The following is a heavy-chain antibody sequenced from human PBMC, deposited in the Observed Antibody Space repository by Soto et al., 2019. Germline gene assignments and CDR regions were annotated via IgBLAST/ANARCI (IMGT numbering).Heavy chain of an antibody. D-gene: IGHD3-22*01. CDR3: ARVGDMYYYDSSGYFDY. J-gene: IGHJ4*02. Sequence: SETLSLTCTVSGGSISSGGYYWSWIRQHPGKGLEWIGYIYYSGSTYYNPSLKSRVTISVDTSKNQFSLKLSSVTAADTAVYYCARVGDMYYYDSSGYFDYWGQGTLVTVSS. V-gene: IGHV4-31*03. CDR1: GGSISSGGYY. CDR2: IYYSGST.